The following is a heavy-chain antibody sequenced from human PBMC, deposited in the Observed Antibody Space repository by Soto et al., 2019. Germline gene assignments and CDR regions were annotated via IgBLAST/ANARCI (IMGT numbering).Heavy chain of an antibody. CDR1: GGTFSGYA. CDR3: ARDGLRSVVVPAAIIWFDP. D-gene: IGHD2-2*02. J-gene: IGHJ5*02. V-gene: IGHV1-69*13. Sequence: SVKVSCKASGGTFSGYAISWVRQAPGQGLEWMGGIIPIFGTANYAQKFQGRVTITADESTSTAYMELSSLRSEDTAVYYCARDGLRSVVVPAAIIWFDPWGQGTLVTVSS. CDR2: IIPIFGTA.